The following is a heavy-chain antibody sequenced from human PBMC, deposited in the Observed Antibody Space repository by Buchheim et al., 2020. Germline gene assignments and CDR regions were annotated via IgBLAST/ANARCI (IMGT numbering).Heavy chain of an antibody. J-gene: IGHJ5*02. CDR3: ARAKVEITNWFDP. D-gene: IGHD5-24*01. V-gene: IGHV4-61*02. Sequence: QVQLQESGPGLVKPSQTLSLTCTVSGGSISSGSYYWSWIRQPAGKGLEWIGRIYTSGSTNYNPSLKSRVTISVDTSKNQFSLKLSSVTAADTAVYYCARAKVEITNWFDPWGQGTL. CDR2: IYTSGST. CDR1: GGSISSGSYY.